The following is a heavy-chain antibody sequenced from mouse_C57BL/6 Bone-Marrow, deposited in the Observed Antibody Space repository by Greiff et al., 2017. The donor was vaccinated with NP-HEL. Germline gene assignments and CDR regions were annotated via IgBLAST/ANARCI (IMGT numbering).Heavy chain of an antibody. J-gene: IGHJ1*03. Sequence: VNLVESGAELARPGASVKLSCKASGYTFTSYGISWVKQRPGQGLEWIGEIYPRSGNTYYNEKFKGKATLTADKSSSTAYMELRSLTSEDSAVYFCARGVPVWGTGTTVTVSS. CDR1: GYTFTSYG. V-gene: IGHV1-81*01. CDR2: IYPRSGNT. CDR3: ARGVPV.